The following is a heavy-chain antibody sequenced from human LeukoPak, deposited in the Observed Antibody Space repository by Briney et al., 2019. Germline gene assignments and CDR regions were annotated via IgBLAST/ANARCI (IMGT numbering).Heavy chain of an antibody. Sequence: GGSRRLSCAASGFTFIGFGRHWARQVPGKGLEWWTLISHDAGDQSYADSVKGRFTISRDNSKNTLYLQMNSLGVEDTAVYYCARDSHSSGSYSWIDYWGLGTLVTVSS. D-gene: IGHD3-22*01. CDR2: ISHDAGDQ. J-gene: IGHJ4*02. V-gene: IGHV3-30-3*01. CDR3: ARDSHSSGSYSWIDY. CDR1: GFTFIGFG.